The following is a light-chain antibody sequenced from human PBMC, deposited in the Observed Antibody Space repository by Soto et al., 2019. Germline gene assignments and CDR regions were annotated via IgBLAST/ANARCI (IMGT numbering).Light chain of an antibody. J-gene: IGLJ1*01. Sequence: QSVLTQPPSASGSPGQSVTISCTGTSSDVGDNDVSWYQQHLGKAPKLIIYEVRQRPSGVPDRFSGSKSGNTASLTVSGLQTEDEADYYCSAYAGSNNFVFGSGTKVTV. CDR2: EVR. V-gene: IGLV2-8*01. CDR1: SSDVGDND. CDR3: SAYAGSNNFV.